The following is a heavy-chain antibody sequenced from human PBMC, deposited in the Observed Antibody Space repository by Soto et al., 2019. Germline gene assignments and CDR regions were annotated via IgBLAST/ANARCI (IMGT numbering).Heavy chain of an antibody. Sequence: QVQLVQSGAEVQKPGASVKVSCKAPRYIFTASFMHWVRQAPGQGLEWMGWINPNNGATHYGLSFQGRVTMTRDTSISTDYMELSSMRSDDTAVYSCASHGPGARFDPWGQGTLVIVSS. J-gene: IGHJ5*02. V-gene: IGHV1-2*02. CDR3: ASHGPGARFDP. CDR2: INPNNGAT. CDR1: RYIFTASF.